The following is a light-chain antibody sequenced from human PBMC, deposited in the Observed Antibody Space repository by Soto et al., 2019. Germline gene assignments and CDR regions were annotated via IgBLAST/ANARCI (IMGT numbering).Light chain of an antibody. CDR2: GAS. J-gene: IGKJ2*01. Sequence: EIVLTQSPGTLSLSPGERATLSCRASQSVSSSYLAWYQLKPGQAPRLLISGASNRATGIPDRFTGSGSGTDFTLTISRLEPEDFAVYFCLQYGSSPRTFGQGTKLEIK. CDR1: QSVSSSY. CDR3: LQYGSSPRT. V-gene: IGKV3-20*01.